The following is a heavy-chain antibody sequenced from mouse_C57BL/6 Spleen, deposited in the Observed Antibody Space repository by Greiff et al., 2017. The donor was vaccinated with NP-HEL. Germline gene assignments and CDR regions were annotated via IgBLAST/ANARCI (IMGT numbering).Heavy chain of an antibody. CDR3: AREWDGSYVYFDV. Sequence: VQRVESGAELVRPGTSVKLSCKASGYAFTNYLIEWVKQRPGQGLEWIGVIDPGSGGTNYNQKFKGKATLTADKSSSTAYMQLSSLTSEDSAVYSCAREWDGSYVYFDVWGAGTSVTVSS. D-gene: IGHD1-1*02. CDR2: IDPGSGGT. CDR1: GYAFTNYL. J-gene: IGHJ1*01. V-gene: IGHV1-54*01.